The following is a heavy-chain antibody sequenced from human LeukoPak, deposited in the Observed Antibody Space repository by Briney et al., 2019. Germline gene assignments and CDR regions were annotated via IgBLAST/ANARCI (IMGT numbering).Heavy chain of an antibody. CDR2: IRYDGSNK. V-gene: IGHV3-30*02. Sequence: GGSLRLSCAASGFTFSSYGMHWVRQAPGKGLEWVAFIRYDGSNKYYADSVKGRFTISRDNSKNTLYLQMNSLRSEDTAVYYCATVAGTGFNYYYYYMDVWGKGTTVTVSS. D-gene: IGHD6-13*01. CDR1: GFTFSSYG. J-gene: IGHJ6*03. CDR3: ATVAGTGFNYYYYYMDV.